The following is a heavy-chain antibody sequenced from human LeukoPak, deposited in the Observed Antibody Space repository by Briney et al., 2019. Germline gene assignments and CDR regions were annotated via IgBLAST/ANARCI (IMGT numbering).Heavy chain of an antibody. CDR1: GGSFSGYY. V-gene: IGHV4-34*01. CDR3: ARELVDYDFWSGYYPKYYFDY. Sequence: SETLSLSCAVYGGSFSGYYWSWIRQPPGKGLEWIGEINHSGSTNYNPSLKSRVTISVDTSKNQFSLKLSSVTAADTAVYYCARELVDYDFWSGYYPKYYFDYGGQGTLVTVSS. D-gene: IGHD3-3*01. J-gene: IGHJ4*02. CDR2: INHSGST.